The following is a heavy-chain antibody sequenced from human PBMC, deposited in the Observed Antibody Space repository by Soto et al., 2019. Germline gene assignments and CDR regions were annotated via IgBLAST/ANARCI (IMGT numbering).Heavy chain of an antibody. CDR2: ISNNGDTA. CDR3: AKSRVFIGAIVTLLDS. Sequence: EVQLLESGGGLVQPGGSLTLSCATSGFTFSSYAMVWVRQAAEKGLEWVASISNNGDTAYYADSVKGRFTISRGNSENPLELQMNGLRADDTALYFCAKSRVFIGAIVTLLDSWGQGTQVTVSS. J-gene: IGHJ4*02. CDR1: GFTFSSYA. D-gene: IGHD3-16*02. V-gene: IGHV3-23*01.